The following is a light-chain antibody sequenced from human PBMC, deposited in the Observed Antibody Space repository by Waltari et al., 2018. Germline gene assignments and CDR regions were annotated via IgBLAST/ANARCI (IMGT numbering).Light chain of an antibody. CDR1: SRYIGGYNY. Sequence: QSALTQPASVSGSPGQSITISCTGTSRYIGGYNYLSWYQQHPGKAPNVVIFDISYRPSGVSSRFSGSKSGNTASLTISGLQAEDEADYYCTSYTSSHGLVFGTGTKVTVL. CDR2: DIS. V-gene: IGLV2-14*03. CDR3: TSYTSSHGLV. J-gene: IGLJ1*01.